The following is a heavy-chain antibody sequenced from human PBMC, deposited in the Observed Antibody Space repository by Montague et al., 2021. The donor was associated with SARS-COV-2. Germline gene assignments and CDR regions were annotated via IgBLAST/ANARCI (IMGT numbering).Heavy chain of an antibody. CDR3: ARFPTSYYYDSKAAPATPDAFDI. D-gene: IGHD3-22*01. Sequence: SETLSLTCTVSGGSISSSSYYWGWIRQPPGKGLEWIGSIYYSGSTYYNPSLKSRVTISVDTSKNQFSLKLSSVTAADTAVYYCARFPTSYYYDSKAAPATPDAFDIWGQGTKVTVSS. V-gene: IGHV4-39*01. CDR1: GGSISSSSYY. J-gene: IGHJ3*02. CDR2: IYYSGST.